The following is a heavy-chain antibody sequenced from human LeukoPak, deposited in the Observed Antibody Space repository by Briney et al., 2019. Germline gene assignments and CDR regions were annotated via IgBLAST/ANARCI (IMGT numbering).Heavy chain of an antibody. CDR3: AKGSEYSSSSG. D-gene: IGHD6-6*01. J-gene: IGHJ4*02. CDR2: ISGSGGST. Sequence: PGGSLRLSCAASGFTFSGYSMNWVRQAPGKGLEWVSAISGSGGSTYYADSVKGRFTISRNNSKNTLYLQMNSLRAEDTAVYYCAKGSEYSSSSGWGQGTLVTVSS. CDR1: GFTFSGYS. V-gene: IGHV3-23*01.